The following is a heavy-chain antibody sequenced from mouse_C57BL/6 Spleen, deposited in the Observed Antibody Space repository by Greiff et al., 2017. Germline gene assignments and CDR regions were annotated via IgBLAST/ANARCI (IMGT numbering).Heavy chain of an antibody. J-gene: IGHJ1*03. CDR2: ISSGGSYT. Sequence: EVKLVEPGGDLVKPGGSLKLSCAASGFTFSSYGMSWVRQTPDKRLEWVATISSGGSYTYYPDSVKGRFTFTRDNAKNTLYLQLSSLKSEDTAMYYCARDYYGSSYWYFDVWGTGTTVTVSS. CDR1: GFTFSSYG. D-gene: IGHD1-1*01. V-gene: IGHV5-6*01. CDR3: ARDYYGSSYWYFDV.